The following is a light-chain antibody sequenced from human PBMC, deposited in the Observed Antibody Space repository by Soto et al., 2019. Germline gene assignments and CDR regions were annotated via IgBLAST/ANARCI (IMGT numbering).Light chain of an antibody. V-gene: IGLV1-44*01. CDR3: AAWDVSLKGPV. CDR1: GSNIGGNT. Sequence: QSVLTQPPSASVTPGQRVTISCSGSGSNIGGNTVNWYQQLPGAAPKLLIYSTNQRPSGVPDRFSGSKSGTAASLAISGLQSAEEADYYCAAWDVSLKGPVFGGGTQLTVL. CDR2: STN. J-gene: IGLJ2*01.